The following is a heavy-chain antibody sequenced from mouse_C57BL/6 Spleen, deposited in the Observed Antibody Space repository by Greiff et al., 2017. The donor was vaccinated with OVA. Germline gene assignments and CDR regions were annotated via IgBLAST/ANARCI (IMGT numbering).Heavy chain of an antibody. CDR1: GYTFTDYE. Sequence: QVQLQQPGAELVMPGASVTLSCKASGYTFTDYEMHWVKQTPVHGLEWIGAIDPETGGTAYNQKFKGKAILTADKSSSTAYMELRSLTSEDSAVNYCTGWLLWGQGTLVTVSA. CDR3: TGWLL. D-gene: IGHD2-3*01. J-gene: IGHJ3*01. CDR2: IDPETGGT. V-gene: IGHV1-15*01.